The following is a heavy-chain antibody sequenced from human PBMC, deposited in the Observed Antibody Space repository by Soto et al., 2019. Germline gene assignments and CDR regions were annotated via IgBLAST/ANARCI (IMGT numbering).Heavy chain of an antibody. CDR3: ARCYCSVGSCFTCWHFDL. D-gene: IGHD2-15*01. CDR2: ISIEKGDT. CDR1: GYSFDTFG. J-gene: IGHJ2*01. V-gene: IGHV1-18*01. Sequence: QGQVVQSGAEVKKPGASVKVACKASGYSFDTFGMSWVRQAPGQGLEWMGWISIEKGDTNSAQKFQDRVTMTTDTSTSTAYMELRSLTSDDTAVYYCARCYCSVGSCFTCWHFDLWGRGTLVTVSS.